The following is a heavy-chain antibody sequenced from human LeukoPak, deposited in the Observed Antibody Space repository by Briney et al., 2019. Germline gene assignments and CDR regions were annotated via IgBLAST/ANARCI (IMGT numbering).Heavy chain of an antibody. Sequence: PSETLSLTCTVSGYSINTGDYWGWIRQTPGKGLEWIGNIYHSGSTYYNPSLKSRVTILVDTSENQSSLKLISVTAADTAVYYCARLNSRAFDFDYWGQGTLVTVSS. J-gene: IGHJ4*02. D-gene: IGHD6-13*01. CDR3: ARLNSRAFDFDY. CDR1: GYSINTGDY. V-gene: IGHV4-38-2*02. CDR2: IYHSGST.